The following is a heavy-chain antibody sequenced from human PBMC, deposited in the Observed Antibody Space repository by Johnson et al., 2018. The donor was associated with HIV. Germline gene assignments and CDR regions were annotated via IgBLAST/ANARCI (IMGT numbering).Heavy chain of an antibody. CDR1: GFTFSSYA. D-gene: IGHD1-1*01. CDR2: ISGSGDTT. CDR3: AKDRTSAQSAFDI. V-gene: IGHV3-23*04. J-gene: IGHJ3*02. Sequence: VLLVESGGGLVQPGGSLRLSCAASGFTFSSYAMSWVRQAPGKGLEWVAGISGSGDTTYYADSVKGRFTISRDNSKNTLYLQMNSLRAEDTAVYYCAKDRTSAQSAFDIWGQGTMVTVSS.